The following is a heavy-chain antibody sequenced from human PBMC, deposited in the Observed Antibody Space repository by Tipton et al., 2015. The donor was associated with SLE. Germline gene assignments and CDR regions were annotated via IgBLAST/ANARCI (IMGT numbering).Heavy chain of an antibody. Sequence: SLRLSCAASGFTFSSYAMSWVRQAPGKGLEWVSAISGSGGSTYYADSVKGRFTISRDNAKNSLYLQMNSLRAEDTAVYYCARGGSSLYWGQGTLVPVSS. CDR3: ARGGSSLY. CDR1: GFTFSSYA. J-gene: IGHJ4*02. D-gene: IGHD6-13*01. V-gene: IGHV3-23*01. CDR2: ISGSGGST.